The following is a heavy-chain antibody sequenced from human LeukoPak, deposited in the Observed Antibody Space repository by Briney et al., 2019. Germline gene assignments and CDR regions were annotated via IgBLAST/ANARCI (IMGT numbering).Heavy chain of an antibody. J-gene: IGHJ4*02. V-gene: IGHV4-59*01. CDR3: ARVRSGWAIDY. CDR1: GGSISSYY. D-gene: IGHD6-19*01. CDR2: IYYSGST. Sequence: SETLSLTCTVSGGSISSYYWSWIRQPTGKGLEWIGYIYYSGSTNYNPSLKSRVTISVDTSKNQFSLKLSSVTAADTAVYYCARVRSGWAIDYWGQGTLVTVSS.